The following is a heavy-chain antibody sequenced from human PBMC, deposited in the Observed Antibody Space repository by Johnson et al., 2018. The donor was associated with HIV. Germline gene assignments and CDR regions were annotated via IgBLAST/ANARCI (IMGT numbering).Heavy chain of an antibody. D-gene: IGHD3-16*01. J-gene: IGHJ3*02. CDR2: VSSGGTS. CDR3: VRDDRPDGFDI. CDR1: GFTISGFY. Sequence: VLLVESGGGLVQPGGSMRLSCAASGFTISGFYMSWVRQAPGKVPEWLSVVSSGGTSYYADSVRGRFTVSRDNSKNTLYLQMSSLRAEDTALYYCVRDDRPDGFDIWGQGTMVIVSS. V-gene: IGHV3-66*02.